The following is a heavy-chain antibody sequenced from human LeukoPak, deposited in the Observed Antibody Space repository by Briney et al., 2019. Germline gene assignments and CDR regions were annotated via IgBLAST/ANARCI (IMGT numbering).Heavy chain of an antibody. Sequence: SETLSLTCTVSGGSMSGHYWSWIRLPPGKGLEWIGHVHSRGSTNYNPPLKSRVTISVDTSKNQFSLKLSSVTAADTAVYYCASRTIWFGEVDAFDIWGQGTMVTVSS. CDR2: VHSRGST. D-gene: IGHD3-10*01. V-gene: IGHV4-59*08. J-gene: IGHJ3*02. CDR3: ASRTIWFGEVDAFDI. CDR1: GGSMSGHY.